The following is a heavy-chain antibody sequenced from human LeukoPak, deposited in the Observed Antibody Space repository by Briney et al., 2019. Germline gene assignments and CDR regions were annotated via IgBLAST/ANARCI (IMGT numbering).Heavy chain of an antibody. CDR2: IYTSGST. CDR1: GGSISSGSYY. D-gene: IGHD3-9*01. Sequence: SETLSLTCTVSGGSISSGSYYWSWIRQPAGEGLEWIGRIYTSGSTNYNPSLKSRVTISVDTSKNQFSLKLSSVTAADTAVYYCARALRYFDWLFYFDYWGQGTLVTVSS. CDR3: ARALRYFDWLFYFDY. V-gene: IGHV4-61*02. J-gene: IGHJ4*02.